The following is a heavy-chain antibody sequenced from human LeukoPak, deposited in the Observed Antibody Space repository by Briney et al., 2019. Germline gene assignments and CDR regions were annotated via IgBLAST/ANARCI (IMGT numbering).Heavy chain of an antibody. CDR2: ISYDGSDK. J-gene: IGHJ4*02. D-gene: IGHD6-13*01. V-gene: IGHV3-30*19. CDR3: ARDLSIAAAAYYFDQ. Sequence: GGSLRLSCAASGFTFSSYGMHWVRQAPGKGLEWVAVISYDGSDKYYADSVKGRFAISRDNSKNALYLQMNSLRAEDTSVYYCARDLSIAAAAYYFDQWGQGTLVTVSS. CDR1: GFTFSSYG.